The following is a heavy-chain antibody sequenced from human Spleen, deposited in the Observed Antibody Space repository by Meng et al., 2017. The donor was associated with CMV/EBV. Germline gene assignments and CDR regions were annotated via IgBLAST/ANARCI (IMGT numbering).Heavy chain of an antibody. V-gene: IGHV1-69*10. Sequence: SCKSSGRSFSSYALSWVRQAPGQGLEWMGGIIPILGIANYAQKFQGRVTITADKSTSTAYMELSSLRSEDTAVYYCARVEVGNRFDPWGRGTLVTVSS. CDR1: GRSFSSYA. CDR3: ARVEVGNRFDP. D-gene: IGHD1-26*01. CDR2: IIPILGIA. J-gene: IGHJ5*02.